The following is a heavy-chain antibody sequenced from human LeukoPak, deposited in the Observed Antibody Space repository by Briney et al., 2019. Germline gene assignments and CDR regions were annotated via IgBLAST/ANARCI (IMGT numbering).Heavy chain of an antibody. CDR2: IYYSGST. D-gene: IGHD6-13*01. Sequence: SETLSLTCTVSGGSISSYYWGWIRQPPGKGLEWIGSIYYSGSTYYNPSLKSRVTISVDTSKNQFSLKLSSVTAADTAVYYCARRPRRIAAAGSGDYWGQGTLVTVSS. CDR1: GGSISSYY. J-gene: IGHJ4*02. CDR3: ARRPRRIAAAGSGDY. V-gene: IGHV4-39*01.